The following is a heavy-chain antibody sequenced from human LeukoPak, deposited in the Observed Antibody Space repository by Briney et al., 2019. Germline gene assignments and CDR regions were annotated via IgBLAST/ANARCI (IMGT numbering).Heavy chain of an antibody. J-gene: IGHJ6*02. V-gene: IGHV3-48*03. D-gene: IGHD3-3*01. Sequence: PGGSLRLSCAASGFTFSSYEMNWVRQAPGKGLEWASYISSSGSTIYYADSVKGRFTISRDNAKNSLYLQMSSLRAEDTAVYYCARDHDFWSGGYGMDVWGQGTTVTVSS. CDR3: ARDHDFWSGGYGMDV. CDR1: GFTFSSYE. CDR2: ISSSGSTI.